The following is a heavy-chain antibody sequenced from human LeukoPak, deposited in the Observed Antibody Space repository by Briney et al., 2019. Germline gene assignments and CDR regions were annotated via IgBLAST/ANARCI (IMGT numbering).Heavy chain of an antibody. Sequence: PGGSLRLSCAASGFTFDDYGMSWVRQAPGKGLEWVSGINWNGGSTGYADSVKGRFTISRDNAKNSLYLQMNSLRAEDAAVYYCARGGRIVLMVYDDYYYMDVWGKGTTVTVSS. CDR2: INWNGGST. D-gene: IGHD2-8*01. V-gene: IGHV3-20*04. J-gene: IGHJ6*03. CDR3: ARGGRIVLMVYDDYYYMDV. CDR1: GFTFDDYG.